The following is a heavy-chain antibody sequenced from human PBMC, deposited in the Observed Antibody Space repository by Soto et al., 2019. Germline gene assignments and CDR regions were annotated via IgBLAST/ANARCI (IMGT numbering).Heavy chain of an antibody. CDR1: GFTFRDYY. CDR3: ARGGGPYGMDV. CDR2: ISSSGSTI. V-gene: IGHV3-11*01. J-gene: IGHJ6*02. Sequence: GGSLRRSRSASGFTFRDYYMRWIRQAPGKGLEWVSYISSSGSTIYYADSVKGRFTISRDTAKNSLYLQMNSLRAEDTAVYYWARGGGPYGMDVWGQGTTVTVS. D-gene: IGHD3-16*01.